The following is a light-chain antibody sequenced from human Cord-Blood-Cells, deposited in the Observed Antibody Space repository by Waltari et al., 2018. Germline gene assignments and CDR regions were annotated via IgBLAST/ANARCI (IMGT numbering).Light chain of an antibody. J-gene: IGKJ2*01. Sequence: DIQMTQSPSTMSASVADRVTITCRASQSISSWLALYQQKPGKGPKLLIYKASSLESGVPSRCSGSGSGTEFPLTISSLQPDDFATYYCQQYNSYYTFGQGTKLEIK. CDR1: QSISSW. CDR3: QQYNSYYT. CDR2: KAS. V-gene: IGKV1-5*03.